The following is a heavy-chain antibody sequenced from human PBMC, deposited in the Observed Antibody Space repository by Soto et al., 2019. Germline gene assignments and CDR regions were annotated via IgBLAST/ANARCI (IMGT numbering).Heavy chain of an antibody. CDR2: IYSSGET. Sequence: PSETLSLTCTVSSDPISGLYWTWIRQPAGKGLEWIGRIYSSGETNYNPSLTGRVIMSLDTSKNQFSLNLTSVTAADTAVYYCARASQCKSYFDCFAWLDYWGQGTLVTVSS. CDR1: SDPISGLY. CDR3: ARASQCKSYFDCFAWLDY. D-gene: IGHD3-9*01. J-gene: IGHJ4*02. V-gene: IGHV4-4*07.